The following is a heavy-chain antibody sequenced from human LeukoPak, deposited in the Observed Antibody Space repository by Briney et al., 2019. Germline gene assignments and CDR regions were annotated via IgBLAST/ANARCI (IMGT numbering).Heavy chain of an antibody. CDR2: IYYSGST. V-gene: IGHV4-59*12. J-gene: IGHJ4*02. Sequence: SETLSLTCTVSGGSISSYYWSWIRQPPGKGLEWIGYIYYSGSTNYNPSLKSRVTISVDRSKNQFSLKLSSVTAADTAVYYCARIAPDSGDYWGQGTLVTVSS. CDR3: ARIAPDSGDY. D-gene: IGHD1-14*01. CDR1: GGSISSYY.